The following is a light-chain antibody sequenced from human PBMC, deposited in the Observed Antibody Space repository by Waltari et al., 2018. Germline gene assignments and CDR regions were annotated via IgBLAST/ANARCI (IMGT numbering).Light chain of an antibody. J-gene: IGLJ3*02. CDR3: ASWDDSLSGLWV. Sequence: QSVLTQPPSASGTPGQRVTISCSGSSSNIGSNYVYWYQQLPGTAPKLLIYRDNQRPSGVPDRVSGSKSGTSAFLAISGLRSEDEADYHCASWDDSLSGLWVFGGGTKLTVL. CDR2: RDN. CDR1: SSNIGSNY. V-gene: IGLV1-47*01.